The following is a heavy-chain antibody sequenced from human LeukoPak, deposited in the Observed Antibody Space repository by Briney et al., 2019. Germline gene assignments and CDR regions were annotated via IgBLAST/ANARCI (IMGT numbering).Heavy chain of an antibody. Sequence: SETLSLTCTVSGGSISSSSYYWGWIRQPPGKGLEWIGSIYYSGSTYYNPSLKSRVTISVDTSKNQFSLKLSSVTAADTAVYYCASRSITIFETWGQGTLVTVSS. CDR3: ASRSITIFET. D-gene: IGHD3-3*01. V-gene: IGHV4-39*01. CDR2: IYYSGST. CDR1: GGSISSSSYY. J-gene: IGHJ4*02.